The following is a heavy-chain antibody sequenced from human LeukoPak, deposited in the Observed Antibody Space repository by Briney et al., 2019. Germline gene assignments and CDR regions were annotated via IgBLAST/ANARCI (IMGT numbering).Heavy chain of an antibody. V-gene: IGHV4-4*07. CDR1: GDSLSSDY. CDR2: IYDTGSP. J-gene: IGHJ4*02. Sequence: SETLSLTCSVSGDSLSSDYWTWIRQPAGRGLEWIGRIYDTGSPNYNPSLRSRVTMSVDTSKNQFYLKLSSLTAADTAVYYCARRDDSSGYHKIFDYWGQGTLVTVSS. CDR3: ARRDDSSGYHKIFDY. D-gene: IGHD3-22*01.